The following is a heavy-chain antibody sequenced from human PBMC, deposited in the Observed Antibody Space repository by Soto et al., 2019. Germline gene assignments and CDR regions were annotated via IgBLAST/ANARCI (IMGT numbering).Heavy chain of an antibody. Sequence: QVHLEESGPGLVRPSGNLSLTCTVSGVPISSYDWWTWVRQTPGKGMEWIGEIYHNGRTNCNPSLKSRVSLSIDKSKNQFSLNLQSLTAADTAVYYCARGTLIGSSTRNWFDPWGQGAQVTVSS. D-gene: IGHD3-10*01. CDR1: GVPISSYDW. CDR3: ARGTLIGSSTRNWFDP. CDR2: IYHNGRT. V-gene: IGHV4-4*02. J-gene: IGHJ5*02.